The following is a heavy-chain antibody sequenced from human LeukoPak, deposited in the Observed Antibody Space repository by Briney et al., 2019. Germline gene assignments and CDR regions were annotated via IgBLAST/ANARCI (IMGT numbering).Heavy chain of an antibody. CDR2: IYYSGST. D-gene: IGHD1-26*01. CDR1: GGSISSYY. Sequence: SETLSLTCTVSGGSISSYYWSWIRQPPGKGLEWIGYIYYSGSTNHNPSLKSRVTISVDTSKNQFSLKLSSVTAADTAVYYCARGYSPDYWGQGTLVTVSS. J-gene: IGHJ4*02. CDR3: ARGYSPDY. V-gene: IGHV4-59*01.